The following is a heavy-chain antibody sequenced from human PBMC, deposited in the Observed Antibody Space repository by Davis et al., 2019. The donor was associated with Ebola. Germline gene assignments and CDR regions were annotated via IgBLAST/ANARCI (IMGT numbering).Heavy chain of an antibody. CDR1: GFTFSDYY. J-gene: IGHJ4*02. D-gene: IGHD2-8*02. CDR3: AKVGDIVLVVYAALDY. CDR2: ISSSSSYT. V-gene: IGHV3-11*05. Sequence: GESLKISCAASGFTFSDYYMSWIRQAPGKGLEWVSYISSSSSYTNYADSVKGRFTISRDNSKNTLYLQMNSLRAEDTAVYYCAKVGDIVLVVYAALDYWGQGTLVTVSS.